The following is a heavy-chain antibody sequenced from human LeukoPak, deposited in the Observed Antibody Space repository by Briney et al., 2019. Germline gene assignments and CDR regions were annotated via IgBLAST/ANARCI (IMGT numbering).Heavy chain of an antibody. Sequence: QPGGSLRLSCAASGFTFSSYAMHWVRQAPGRGLEWVAVLSYDGSNKNYADSVKGRFTISRDNSKNTLYLQMSSLRAEDTAVFYCARGFGEPAALTDYWGQGTLVTVSS. CDR1: GFTFSSYA. D-gene: IGHD3-10*01. CDR2: LSYDGSNK. CDR3: ARGFGEPAALTDY. J-gene: IGHJ4*02. V-gene: IGHV3-30-3*01.